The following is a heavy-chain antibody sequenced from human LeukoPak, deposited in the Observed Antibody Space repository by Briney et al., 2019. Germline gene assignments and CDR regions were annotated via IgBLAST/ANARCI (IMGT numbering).Heavy chain of an antibody. Sequence: GGSLRLSCAASGFTFSNYSMNWVRQAPGKGLEWVSSISGIDDYTYYAESVKGRFTISRDNSRGTLYLQLNSLRAEDTAVYYCAKDGRGYNYADFEYWGQGTLVTVSS. D-gene: IGHD5-18*01. J-gene: IGHJ4*02. V-gene: IGHV3-23*01. CDR3: AKDGRGYNYADFEY. CDR1: GFTFSNYS. CDR2: ISGIDDYT.